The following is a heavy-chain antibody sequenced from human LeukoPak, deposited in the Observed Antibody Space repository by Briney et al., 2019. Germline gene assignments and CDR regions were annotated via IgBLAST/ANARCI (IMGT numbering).Heavy chain of an antibody. J-gene: IGHJ4*02. CDR2: ISGSGGST. CDR1: GFTFSSYA. V-gene: IGHV3-23*01. CDR3: ARHDYGGNLWHFDY. D-gene: IGHD4-23*01. Sequence: PGGSLRLSCAASGFTFSSYAMSWVRQAPGKGLEWVSAISGSGGSTYYADSVKGRFTISRDNSKNTLYLQMNSLRAEDTAVYYCARHDYGGNLWHFDYWGQGTLVTVSS.